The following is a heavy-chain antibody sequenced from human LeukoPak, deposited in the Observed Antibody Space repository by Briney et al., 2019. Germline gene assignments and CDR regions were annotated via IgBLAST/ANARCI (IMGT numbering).Heavy chain of an antibody. CDR2: ISSSGTTM. V-gene: IGHV3-48*03. Sequence: GGSLRLTCAASGFTFSSYEMNWVRQAPGKGLEWVSYISSSGTTMYYADSIKGRLTISRNNAKNSLDLQVNSLRAEDTAVYYCARGFGYGFDNWGQGTLVTVSS. J-gene: IGHJ4*02. CDR1: GFTFSSYE. CDR3: ARGFGYGFDN. D-gene: IGHD5-18*01.